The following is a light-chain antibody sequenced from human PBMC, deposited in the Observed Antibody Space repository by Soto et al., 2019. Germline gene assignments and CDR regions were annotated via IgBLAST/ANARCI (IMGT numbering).Light chain of an antibody. CDR2: EVT. Sequence: QSALTQPASVSGSPGQSITISCTGTSSDIGRYNYVSWYQQHPGKAPKLLIYEVTNRPSGVSNRFSASKSGNTASLTISGLQAEDEADYYCSSYAGSSWVFGGGTQLTVL. CDR3: SSYAGSSWV. CDR1: SSDIGRYNY. V-gene: IGLV2-14*01. J-gene: IGLJ3*02.